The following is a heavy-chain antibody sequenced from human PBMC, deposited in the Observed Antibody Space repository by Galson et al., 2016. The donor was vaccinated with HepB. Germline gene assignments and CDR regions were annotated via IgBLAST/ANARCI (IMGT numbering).Heavy chain of an antibody. CDR1: GLLVSNDY. CDR2: ISWNGDNK. V-gene: IGHV3-30*03. CDR3: ARDPGFRNGMDV. Sequence: SLRLSCAAYGLLVSNDYMSWVRQAPGKGLEWVAYISWNGDNKFYADSVEGRFTVSRDTSKNTVFLQMNSLRGEDTAVYYCARDPGFRNGMDVWGQGTTVTVS. J-gene: IGHJ6*02.